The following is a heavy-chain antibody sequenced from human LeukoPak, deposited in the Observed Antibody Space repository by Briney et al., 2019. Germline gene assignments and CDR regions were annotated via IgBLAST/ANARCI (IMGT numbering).Heavy chain of an antibody. CDR1: GFTFDDYA. CDR2: ISWNSGSI. V-gene: IGHV3-9*01. J-gene: IGHJ3*02. D-gene: IGHD4-17*01. Sequence: GRPLRLSCAASGFTFDDYAMHWVRQAPGKGLEWVSGISWNSGSIGYADSVKGRFTISRDNAKNSLYLQMNSLRAEDTALYYCAKEVYGDDAFDIWGQGTMVTVSS. CDR3: AKEVYGDDAFDI.